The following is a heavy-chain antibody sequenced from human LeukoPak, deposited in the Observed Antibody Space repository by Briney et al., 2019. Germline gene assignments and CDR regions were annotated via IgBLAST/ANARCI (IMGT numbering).Heavy chain of an antibody. Sequence: SETLSLTCTVSGGSISSYYWSWIRQPPGKGLEWIGYIYYSGSTNYNPSLKSRVTISVDTSKNQFSLKLSSVTAADTAVYYCARTTTWVYGGSWFDPWGQGTLVTVSS. CDR3: ARTTTWVYGGSWFDP. D-gene: IGHD5/OR15-5a*01. V-gene: IGHV4-59*08. J-gene: IGHJ5*02. CDR2: IYYSGST. CDR1: GGSISSYY.